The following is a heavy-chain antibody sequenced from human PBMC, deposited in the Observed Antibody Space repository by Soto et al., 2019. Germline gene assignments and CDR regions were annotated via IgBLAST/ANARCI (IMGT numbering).Heavy chain of an antibody. V-gene: IGHV1-69*13. CDR2: IIPIFGTA. Sequence: SVKVSCKASGGTFSSYAISWVRQAPGQGLEWMGGIIPIFGTANYAQKFQGRVTITADESTSTAYMELSSLRSEDTAVYYCARVHYDSSGYYQRTYYYYGMDVWGQGTTVTVSS. J-gene: IGHJ6*02. CDR1: GGTFSSYA. CDR3: ARVHYDSSGYYQRTYYYYGMDV. D-gene: IGHD3-22*01.